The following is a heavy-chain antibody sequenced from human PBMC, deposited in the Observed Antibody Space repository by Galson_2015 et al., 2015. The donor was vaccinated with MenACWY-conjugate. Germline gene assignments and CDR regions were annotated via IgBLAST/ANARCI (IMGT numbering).Heavy chain of an antibody. Sequence: SLRLSCAATGFIVNTNYMTWVRQVPGRGLECVSVIYAGGSTYYTDSVTGRFTVSRDSSNNAVHLQMNSLRVEDTAVYYCARAVSLRGSGHFPPDYMDVWGKGTAVTVSS. CDR1: GFIVNTNY. CDR3: ARAVSLRGSGHFPPDYMDV. V-gene: IGHV3-53*01. CDR2: IYAGGST. D-gene: IGHD3-10*01. J-gene: IGHJ6*03.